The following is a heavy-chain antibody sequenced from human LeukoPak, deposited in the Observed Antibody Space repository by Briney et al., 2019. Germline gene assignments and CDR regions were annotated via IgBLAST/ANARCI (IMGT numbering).Heavy chain of an antibody. D-gene: IGHD3-22*01. CDR3: AKGDSSGYYLDPNFDY. V-gene: IGHV3-9*01. CDR2: ISWNSGSI. CDR1: GFTFDDYA. Sequence: QTGGSLRLSCAASGFTFDDYAMHWVRQAPGKGLEWVSGISWNSGSIGYADSVKGRFTISRDNAKNSLYLQMNSLRAEDTALYYCAKGDSSGYYLDPNFDYWGQGTLVTVSS. J-gene: IGHJ4*02.